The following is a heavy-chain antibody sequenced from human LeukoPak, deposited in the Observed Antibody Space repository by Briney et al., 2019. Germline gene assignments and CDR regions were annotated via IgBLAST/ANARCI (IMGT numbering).Heavy chain of an antibody. CDR1: GGSISSGNYY. J-gene: IGHJ5*02. CDR3: ARKYPDHWFAP. V-gene: IGHV4-30-4*01. Sequence: PSETLSLTCTVSGGSISSGNYYWSWIRQPPGKGLEWIGYIFYLGSTYYNPSLKSRVSISVNTFKNQFSLKLTAVTAADTAVYYCARKYPDHWFAPWGQGTLVTVSS. CDR2: IFYLGST. D-gene: IGHD6-6*01.